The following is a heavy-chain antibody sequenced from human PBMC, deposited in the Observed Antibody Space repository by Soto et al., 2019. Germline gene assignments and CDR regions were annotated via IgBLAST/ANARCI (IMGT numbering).Heavy chain of an antibody. J-gene: IGHJ5*02. CDR1: GFTFSSYA. D-gene: IGHD3-3*02. CDR2: ISYDGSNK. V-gene: IGHV3-30-3*01. Sequence: GGSLRLSCAASGFTFSSYAMHWVRQAPGKGLEWVAVISYDGSNKYYADSVKGRFTISRDNSKNTLYLQMNSLRAEDTAVYYCARAIFGVVITRGWFDPWGQGTLVTVSS. CDR3: ARAIFGVVITRGWFDP.